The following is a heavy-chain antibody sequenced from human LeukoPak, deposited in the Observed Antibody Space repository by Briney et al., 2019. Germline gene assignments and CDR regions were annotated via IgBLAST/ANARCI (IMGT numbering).Heavy chain of an antibody. Sequence: GGSLRLPCAASGFTFSSYAMHWVRQAPGKGLEWVAVISYDGSNKYYADSVKGRFTISRDNSKNTLYLQMNSLRAEDTAVYYCARDWRELSDYWGQGTLVTVSS. D-gene: IGHD1-26*01. CDR2: ISYDGSNK. J-gene: IGHJ4*02. CDR3: ARDWRELSDY. V-gene: IGHV3-30-3*01. CDR1: GFTFSSYA.